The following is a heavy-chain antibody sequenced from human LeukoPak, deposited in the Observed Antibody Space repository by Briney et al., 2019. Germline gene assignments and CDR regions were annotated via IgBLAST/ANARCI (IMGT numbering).Heavy chain of an antibody. CDR1: GYSFINYY. D-gene: IGHD3-10*01. J-gene: IGHJ4*02. V-gene: IGHV1-46*01. CDR3: ARDMVRGLFDY. Sequence: ASVKVSCKASGYSFINYYMHWVRQAPGQGLEWMGIINPSGGSTSYAQKFQGRVTMTRDTSTSTVYMELSSLRSEDTAVYYCARDMVRGLFDYWGQGTLVTVSS. CDR2: INPSGGST.